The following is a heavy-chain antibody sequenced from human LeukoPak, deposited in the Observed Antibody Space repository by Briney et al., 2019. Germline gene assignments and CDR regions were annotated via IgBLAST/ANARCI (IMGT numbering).Heavy chain of an antibody. CDR1: GFTFRSYS. J-gene: IGHJ5*02. D-gene: IGHD6-13*01. CDR3: ARDLVRSSWYNWFDP. CDR2: ICSSSSTI. V-gene: IGHV3-48*04. Sequence: GSLRLSRAASGFTFRSYSMNWVRQAPGKGPGGVSYICSSSSTIYYADSVKGRFTISRDDAKNSLFLQMNSLRAEDTAVFYCARDLVRSSWYNWFDPWGQGTLVTVSS.